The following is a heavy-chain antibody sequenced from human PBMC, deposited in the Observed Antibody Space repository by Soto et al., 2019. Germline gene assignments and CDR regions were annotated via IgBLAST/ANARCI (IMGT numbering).Heavy chain of an antibody. J-gene: IGHJ6*02. CDR3: AKVSPIDCGDYVGDYYYGMYV. D-gene: IGHD4-17*01. CDR2: ISGSGGST. V-gene: IGHV3-23*01. Sequence: GGSLRLSCAASGFTFSSYAMSWVRQAPGKGLEWVSAISGSGGSTYYADSVKGRFTISRDNSKNTLYLQMNSLRAEDTAVYYCAKVSPIDCGDYVGDYYYGMYVWGQGTTVTVSS. CDR1: GFTFSSYA.